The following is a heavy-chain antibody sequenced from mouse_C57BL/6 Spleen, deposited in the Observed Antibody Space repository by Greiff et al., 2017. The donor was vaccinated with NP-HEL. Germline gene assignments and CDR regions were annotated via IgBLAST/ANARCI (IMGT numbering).Heavy chain of an antibody. CDR3: ARGDGFYAMDY. D-gene: IGHD2-3*01. V-gene: IGHV5-17*01. CDR2: ISSGSSTI. J-gene: IGHJ4*01. CDR1: GFTFSDYG. Sequence: EVHLVESGGGLVKPGGSLKLSCAASGFTFSDYGMHWVRQAPEKGLEWVAYISSGSSTIYYADTVKGRFTISRDNAKNTLFLQMTRLRSEDTAMYYCARGDGFYAMDYWGQGTSVTVSS.